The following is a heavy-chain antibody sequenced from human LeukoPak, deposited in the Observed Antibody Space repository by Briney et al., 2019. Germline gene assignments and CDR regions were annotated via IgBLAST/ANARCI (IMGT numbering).Heavy chain of an antibody. D-gene: IGHD3-10*02. J-gene: IGHJ6*04. Sequence: GRSPRLSCAASGFTFSSYEMNWVRQAPGKVLEWVSYISSSGSTICYADSVKGRFTISRDNAKNSLYLQMNSLRAEDTAVYYCAELGITMIGGVWGKGTTVTISS. CDR3: AELGITMIGGV. V-gene: IGHV3-48*03. CDR2: ISSSGSTI. CDR1: GFTFSSYE.